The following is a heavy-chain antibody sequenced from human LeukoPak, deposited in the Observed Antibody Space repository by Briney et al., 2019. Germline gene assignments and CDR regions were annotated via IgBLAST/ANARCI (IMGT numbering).Heavy chain of an antibody. CDR2: ISGSGSST. V-gene: IGHV3-23*01. Sequence: GGSLRLSCAASGFDFSSFTMTWVRHSPRKGLQWVSGISGSGSSTYYADSVKGRFTISRDNSKNTLYLQMDSLRAEDTALYYCARTQTGALFDSWGQGTLATVSS. CDR1: GFDFSSFT. J-gene: IGHJ4*02. CDR3: ARTQTGALFDS. D-gene: IGHD1-14*01.